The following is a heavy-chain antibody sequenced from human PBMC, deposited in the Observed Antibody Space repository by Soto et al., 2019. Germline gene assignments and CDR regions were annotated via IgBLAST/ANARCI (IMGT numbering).Heavy chain of an antibody. Sequence: SQTLSLTCAISGDSVSSNSAAWNWIRQSPSRGLEWLGRTYYRSKWYNDYAVSVKSRITINPDTSKNQFSLQLNSVTPEDTAVYYCARDSALIAAAGMGDYYYGMDVWGQGTTVTSP. CDR1: GDSVSSNSAA. D-gene: IGHD6-13*01. CDR3: ARDSALIAAAGMGDYYYGMDV. CDR2: TYYRSKWYN. J-gene: IGHJ6*02. V-gene: IGHV6-1*01.